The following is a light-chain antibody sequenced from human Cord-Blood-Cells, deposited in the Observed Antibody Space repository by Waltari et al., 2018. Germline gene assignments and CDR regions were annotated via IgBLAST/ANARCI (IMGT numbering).Light chain of an antibody. Sequence: QSALTQPRSVSGSPGQSVTISCTGTSSDVGGYNYVSWYQQHPGKAPQLTIYDVSKRPSGVPDLFCGPRSGNTASLTISALQAKDDADEYCCTYAGSYTFVVFGGGTKLTGL. J-gene: IGLJ2*01. CDR3: CTYAGSYTFVV. CDR2: DVS. V-gene: IGLV2-11*01. CDR1: SSDVGGYNY.